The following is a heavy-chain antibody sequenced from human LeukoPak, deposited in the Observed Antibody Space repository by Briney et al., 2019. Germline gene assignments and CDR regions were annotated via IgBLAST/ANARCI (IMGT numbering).Heavy chain of an antibody. CDR2: ISGSGGST. Sequence: GGSLRLSCAASGFTFSSYAMSWVRQAPGKGLEWVSAISGSGGSTYYADSVKGRFTISRDNSKNTLYLQMNSLRAEDTAVYYCAKDGRGGIRFLEWLLWGFGMDVWGQGTTVTVSS. D-gene: IGHD3-3*01. J-gene: IGHJ6*02. V-gene: IGHV3-23*01. CDR1: GFTFSSYA. CDR3: AKDGRGGIRFLEWLLWGFGMDV.